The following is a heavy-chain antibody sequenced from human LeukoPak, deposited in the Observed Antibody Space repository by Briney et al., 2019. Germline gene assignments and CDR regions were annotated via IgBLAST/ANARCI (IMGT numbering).Heavy chain of an antibody. Sequence: ASVKVSCKASGYTLTRFGISCVRQAPGQGLECMGWISAYNGNTNYAQKLQGRVTMTSDTTTSTAYRKLRSLRSDDTAGYYCSGASEFSLGRYFQHWGQGTLVTVSS. CDR3: SGASEFSLGRYFQH. CDR2: ISAYNGNT. D-gene: IGHD2/OR15-2a*01. V-gene: IGHV1-18*04. J-gene: IGHJ1*01. CDR1: GYTLTRFG.